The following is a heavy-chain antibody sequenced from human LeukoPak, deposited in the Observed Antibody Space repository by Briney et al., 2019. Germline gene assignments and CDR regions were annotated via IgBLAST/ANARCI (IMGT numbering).Heavy chain of an antibody. V-gene: IGHV1-18*01. D-gene: IGHD3/OR15-3a*01. J-gene: IGHJ6*04. CDR3: ARELDLAAYGMDV. CDR1: GGTFSSYA. CDR2: ISAYNGNT. Sequence: GASVKVSCKASGGTFSSYAISWVRQAPGQGLEWMGWISAYNGNTNYAQKLQGRVTMTTDTSTSTAYMELRSLRSDDTAVYYCARELDLAAYGMDVWGKGTTVTVSS.